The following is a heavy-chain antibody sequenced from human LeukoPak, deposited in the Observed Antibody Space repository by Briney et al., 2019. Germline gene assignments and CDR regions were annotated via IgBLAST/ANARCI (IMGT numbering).Heavy chain of an antibody. J-gene: IGHJ5*02. CDR2: ISAYSGNT. Sequence: ASVKVSCKASGYTFTSYGISWVRQAPGQGLEWMGWISAYSGNTNYAQKLQGRVTMTTDTSTSTAHMELRSLRSDDTAVYYCARVGYIPSPFDPWGQGTLVTVSS. D-gene: IGHD2-15*01. CDR3: ARVGYIPSPFDP. V-gene: IGHV1-18*01. CDR1: GYTFTSYG.